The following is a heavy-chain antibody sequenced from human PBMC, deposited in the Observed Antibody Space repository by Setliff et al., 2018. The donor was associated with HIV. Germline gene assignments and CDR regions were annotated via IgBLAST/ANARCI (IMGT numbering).Heavy chain of an antibody. CDR2: IKQDGTEK. D-gene: IGHD5-12*01. CDR3: ARDREYRRDY. V-gene: IGHV3-7*03. CDR1: GFTFSTYW. Sequence: GGSLRLSCAASGFTFSTYWMSWVRQAPGKGLEWVANIKQDGTEKYYVDSGKGRFTISRDNAKNSLYLQMNSLRADDTAVYYCARDREYRRDYWGQGTLVTVSS. J-gene: IGHJ4*02.